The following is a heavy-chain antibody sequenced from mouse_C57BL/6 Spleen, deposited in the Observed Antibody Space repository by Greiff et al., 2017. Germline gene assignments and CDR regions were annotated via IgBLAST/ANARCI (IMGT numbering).Heavy chain of an antibody. Sequence: QVQLQQPGAELVMPGASVTLSCKASGYTFTSYWMHWVKQRPGQGLEWIGEIDPSASYTNYNHQFKGKSTLTVDKSSSTAYMQLSSLTAEDSAVYYCARSPPYWYFDVWGTGTTVTGSS. J-gene: IGHJ1*03. CDR3: ARSPPYWYFDV. CDR2: IDPSASYT. CDR1: GYTFTSYW. V-gene: IGHV1-69*01.